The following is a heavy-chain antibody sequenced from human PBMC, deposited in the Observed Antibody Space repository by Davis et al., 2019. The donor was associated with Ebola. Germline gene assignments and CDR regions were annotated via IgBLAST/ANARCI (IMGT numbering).Heavy chain of an antibody. CDR2: INPDTGAT. Sequence: ASVKVSCKASGYSLSAYYLHWVRQAPGQGLEWMGWINPDTGATKYAQNFQGWVTMTRDTSINTAYLEVSRLKSDDTAVYFCAREFGRNWFDPWGQGTLVTVSS. J-gene: IGHJ5*02. D-gene: IGHD3/OR15-3a*01. CDR1: GYSLSAYY. CDR3: AREFGRNWFDP. V-gene: IGHV1-2*04.